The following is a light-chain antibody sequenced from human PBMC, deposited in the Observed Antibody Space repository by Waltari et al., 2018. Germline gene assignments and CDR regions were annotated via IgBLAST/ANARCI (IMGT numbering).Light chain of an antibody. V-gene: IGKV3-15*01. CDR2: GSS. CDR1: QSVSDN. J-gene: IGKJ4*01. CDR3: QQYNNRPT. Sequence: EKVMTQSPATLSVSPGERATLSCWASQSVSDNLAWYQQKPGQPPRLLIYGSSIRATGVPDRFSGSGSGTEFTLTISGLQSEDFAIYYCQQYNNRPTFGGGTKVQIK.